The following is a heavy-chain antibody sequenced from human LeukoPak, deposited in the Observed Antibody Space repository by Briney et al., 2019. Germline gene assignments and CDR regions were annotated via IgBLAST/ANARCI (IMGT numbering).Heavy chain of an antibody. J-gene: IGHJ4*02. CDR3: ARDIAAAGQHYFDY. CDR1: GGSISSHY. D-gene: IGHD6-13*01. Sequence: SETLSLTCTVSGGSISSHYWSWVRQPAGKGLEWIGRIHTSGTTTYSLSLKSRVTMSVDTSKNQLSLKLSSVTAADTALYYCARDIAAAGQHYFDYWGQGSLVTVSS. V-gene: IGHV4-4*07. CDR2: IHTSGTT.